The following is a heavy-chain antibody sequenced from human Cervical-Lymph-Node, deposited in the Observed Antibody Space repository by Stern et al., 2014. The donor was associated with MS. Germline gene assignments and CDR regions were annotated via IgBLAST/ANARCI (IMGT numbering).Heavy chain of an antibody. D-gene: IGHD2-21*01. Sequence: EVQLVESGGGLVQPGESLKLSCAASGFTFSGSPIHWVRQASGTGLEWVGLIRTKTNFYATSYAASVEGRVTISRDDSKNMAYLQMYSLKVEDTAVYYCTRPQRGLYCAGDNCHDYYYGLDVWGQGTTVTVSS. V-gene: IGHV3-73*01. CDR2: IRTKTNFYAT. CDR1: GFTFSGSP. J-gene: IGHJ6*02. CDR3: TRPQRGLYCAGDNCHDYYYGLDV.